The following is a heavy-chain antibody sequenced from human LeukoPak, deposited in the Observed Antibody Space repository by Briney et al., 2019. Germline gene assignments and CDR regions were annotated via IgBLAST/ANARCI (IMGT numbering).Heavy chain of an antibody. CDR3: ARDPLSGVGWFDP. D-gene: IGHD3-9*01. V-gene: IGHV3-21*01. CDR2: ISSSSSYI. Sequence: GGSLRLSCAASGFTFSSYSMNWVRQAPGKGLELVSSISSSSSYIYYADSVKGRFTISRDNAKNSLYLQMNSLRAEDTAVYYCARDPLSGVGWFDPWGQGTLVTVSS. CDR1: GFTFSSYS. J-gene: IGHJ5*02.